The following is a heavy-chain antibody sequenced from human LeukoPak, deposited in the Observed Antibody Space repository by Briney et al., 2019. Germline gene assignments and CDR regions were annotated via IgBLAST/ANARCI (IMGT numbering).Heavy chain of an antibody. Sequence: SETLSLTCTVSGGSISNGSYYWSWIRQPAGKGLEWIGRIYTSGSTNYNPSLKSRVTISVDTSKNQFSLKLSSVTAADTAVYYCAREWDIVVVLAAISRGYDWFDPWGQGTLVTVSS. CDR3: AREWDIVVVLAAISRGYDWFDP. CDR2: IYTSGST. CDR1: GGSISNGSYY. J-gene: IGHJ5*02. V-gene: IGHV4-61*02. D-gene: IGHD2-2*02.